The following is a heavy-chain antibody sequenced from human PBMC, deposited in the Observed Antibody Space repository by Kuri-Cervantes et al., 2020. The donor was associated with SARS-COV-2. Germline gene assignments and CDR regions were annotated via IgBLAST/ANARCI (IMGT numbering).Heavy chain of an antibody. J-gene: IGHJ4*02. D-gene: IGHD3-10*01. CDR2: ISGSGGST. CDR1: GFTFSSYA. Sequence: GESLKISCAASGFTFSSYAMSWVRQAPGKGLEWVSAISGSGGSTYYADSVKGRFTISRDNSKNTLYLQMNSLRAEDTAVYYCAKDLRGSGSYFHDWGQGTLVTVSS. CDR3: AKDLRGSGSYFHD. V-gene: IGHV3-23*01.